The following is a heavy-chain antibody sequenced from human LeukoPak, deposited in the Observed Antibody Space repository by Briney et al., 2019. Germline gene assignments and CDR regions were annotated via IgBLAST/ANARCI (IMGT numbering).Heavy chain of an antibody. CDR1: GGSISSYY. J-gene: IGHJ5*02. CDR3: ARQRYDTLTGHNWFDP. D-gene: IGHD3-9*01. CDR2: INYSGTT. Sequence: SETLSLTCAVSGGSISSYYWSWIRQPPGKGLEWIGYINYSGTTSYNPSLESRVTISVDTSKNRFSLKLSSVTAADTAVYYCARQRYDTLTGHNWFDPWGQGTLVTVSS. V-gene: IGHV4-59*08.